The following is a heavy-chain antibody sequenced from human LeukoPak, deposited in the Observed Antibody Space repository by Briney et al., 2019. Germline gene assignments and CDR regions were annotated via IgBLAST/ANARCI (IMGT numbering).Heavy chain of an antibody. CDR2: ISSSSSTI. V-gene: IGHV3-48*01. D-gene: IGHD3-10*01. CDR1: GFTFSSYS. CDR3: ARLLWFGEIDY. Sequence: GGSLRLSCAASGFTFSSYSMNWVRQAPGKGLERVSYISSSSSTIYYADSVKGRFTISRDNAKNSLYLQMNSLGAEDTAVYYCARLLWFGEIDYWGQGTLVTVSS. J-gene: IGHJ4*02.